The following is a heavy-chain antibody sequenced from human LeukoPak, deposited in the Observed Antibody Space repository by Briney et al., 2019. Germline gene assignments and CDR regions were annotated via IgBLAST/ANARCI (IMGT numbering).Heavy chain of an antibody. CDR1: GFTFSSYA. J-gene: IGHJ3*02. CDR3: AKDKIVVVVAATDAFDI. CDR2: ISGSGGST. D-gene: IGHD2-15*01. V-gene: IGHV3-23*01. Sequence: GSLRLSCAASGFTFSSYAMSWVRQAPGQGLEWVSAISGSGGSTYYADSVKGRFTISRDNSKNTLYLQMNSLRAEDTAVYYCAKDKIVVVVAATDAFDIWGQGTMVTVSS.